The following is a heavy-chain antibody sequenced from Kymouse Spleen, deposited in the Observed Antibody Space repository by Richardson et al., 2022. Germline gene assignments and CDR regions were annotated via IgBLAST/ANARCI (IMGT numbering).Heavy chain of an antibody. J-gene: IGHJ4*02. D-gene: IGHD3-9*01. Sequence: QVQLVQSGAEVKKPGASVKVSCKASGYTFTSYAMHWVRQAPGQRLEWMGWINAGNGNTKYSQKFQGRVTITRDTSASTAYMELSSLRSEDTAVYYCARHFYDILTGYYYFDYWGQGTLVTVSS. CDR3: ARHFYDILTGYYYFDY. CDR2: INAGNGNT. CDR1: GYTFTSYA. V-gene: IGHV1-3*01.